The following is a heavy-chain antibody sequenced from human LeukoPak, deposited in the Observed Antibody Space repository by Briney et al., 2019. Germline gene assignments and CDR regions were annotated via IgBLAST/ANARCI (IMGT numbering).Heavy chain of an antibody. Sequence: SQTLSLTCTVSGGSISSGDYYWSWIRQPPGKGLEWIGYIYYSGSTYYNPSLKSRVTISVDTSKNQFSLKLSSVTAADTAVYYCARLTPAAMPRVPFVDYWGQGTLVTVSS. CDR2: IYYSGST. D-gene: IGHD2-2*01. J-gene: IGHJ4*02. CDR1: GGSISSGDYY. V-gene: IGHV4-30-4*01. CDR3: ARLTPAAMPRVPFVDY.